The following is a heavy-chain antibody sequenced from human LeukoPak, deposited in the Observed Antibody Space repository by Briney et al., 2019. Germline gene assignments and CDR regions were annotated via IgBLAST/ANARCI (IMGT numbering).Heavy chain of an antibody. Sequence: PSETLSLTCAVYGGSFSGYYWSWTRQPPGKWLEWIGEINHSGSTNYNTSLKSRVTISVDTSKNQFSLKLSSVTAADTAVYYCAIARAGGMVYAIGYNWFDPWGQGTLVTVSS. CDR1: GGSFSGYY. D-gene: IGHD2-8*01. CDR3: AIARAGGMVYAIGYNWFDP. J-gene: IGHJ5*02. V-gene: IGHV4-34*01. CDR2: INHSGST.